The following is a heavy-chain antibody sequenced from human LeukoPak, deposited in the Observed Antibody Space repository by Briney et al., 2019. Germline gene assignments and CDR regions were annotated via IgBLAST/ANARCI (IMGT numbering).Heavy chain of an antibody. CDR3: ARGGVAAKYYFDY. Sequence: SETLSLTCTVSGGSISPLYWSWIRRPPGKGLEFIGYIFFTGTTNYNPSLKSRVTLSVDTSKNQFSLKLSSVTPADTAVYYCARGGVAAKYYFDYWGQGTLVTVSS. CDR2: IFFTGTT. CDR1: GGSISPLY. D-gene: IGHD3-10*01. J-gene: IGHJ4*02. V-gene: IGHV4-59*11.